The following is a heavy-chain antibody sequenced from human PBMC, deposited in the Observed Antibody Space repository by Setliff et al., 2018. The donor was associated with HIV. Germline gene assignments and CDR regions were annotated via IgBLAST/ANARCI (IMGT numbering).Heavy chain of an antibody. J-gene: IGHJ5*02. V-gene: IGHV4-34*01. Sequence: PSETLSLTCAVYGGSFTNYYWGWIRQPPGKGLEWLGEINHRGVTNYSPSLKSRVTISVDTSKNHFSLKLSSVTAADTAVYYCARSQYYDTSGDPPSNWFDPWGQGTLVTVSS. CDR1: GGSFTNYY. CDR2: INHRGVT. CDR3: ARSQYYDTSGDPPSNWFDP. D-gene: IGHD3-22*01.